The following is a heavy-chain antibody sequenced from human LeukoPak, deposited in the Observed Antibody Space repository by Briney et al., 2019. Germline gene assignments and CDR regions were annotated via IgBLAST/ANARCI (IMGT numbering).Heavy chain of an antibody. CDR2: IFYRGGT. J-gene: IGHJ4*02. D-gene: IGHD6-13*01. CDR1: GYSISSFY. Sequence: SETLSLTCTVSGYSISSFYWNWIRQSPGKGLEWIGNIFYRGGTNYNPSLKSRVTISVDTSKNQFSLRLSSVTASDTAMYYCARLRGSSWSEVDYWGQGTLVTVSS. CDR3: ARLRGSSWSEVDY. V-gene: IGHV4-59*08.